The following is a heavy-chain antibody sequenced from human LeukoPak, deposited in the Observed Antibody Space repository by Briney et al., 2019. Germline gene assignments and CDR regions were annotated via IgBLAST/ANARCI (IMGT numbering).Heavy chain of an antibody. V-gene: IGHV3-30*18. D-gene: IGHD3-10*01. Sequence: GGSLRLSCAASGFTFSSYGMHWVRQAPGKGLEWVAVISYDGSNKYYADSVKGRFTISRDNYKDTLYLQMNSLRAEDTAVYYCAKDADLDYYGSGRPYDYWGQGTLVTVSS. CDR2: ISYDGSNK. CDR3: AKDADLDYYGSGRPYDY. J-gene: IGHJ4*02. CDR1: GFTFSSYG.